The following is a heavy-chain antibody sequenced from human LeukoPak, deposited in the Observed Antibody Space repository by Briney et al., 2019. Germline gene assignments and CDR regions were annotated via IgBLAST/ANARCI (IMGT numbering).Heavy chain of an antibody. Sequence: SCKASGGTFSSYAISWVRQAPGKGLEWVGRIKSKTDGGTTDYAAPVKGRFTISRDDSKNTLYLQMNSLKTEDTAVYYCTTGLAPVSFGGVVETFDYWGQGTLVTVSS. V-gene: IGHV3-15*01. CDR3: TTGLAPVSFGGVVETFDY. J-gene: IGHJ4*02. D-gene: IGHD3-3*01. CDR2: IKSKTDGGTT. CDR1: GGTFSSYA.